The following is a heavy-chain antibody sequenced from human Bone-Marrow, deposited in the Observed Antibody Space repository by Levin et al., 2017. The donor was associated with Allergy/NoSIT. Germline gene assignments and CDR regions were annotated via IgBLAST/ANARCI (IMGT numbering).Heavy chain of an antibody. D-gene: IGHD3-10*01. CDR1: GGSISSYY. Sequence: NTSETLSLTCTVSGGSISSYYWSWIRQPPGKGLEWIGYIYYSGSTNYNPSLKSRVTISVDTSKNQFSLKLSSVTAADTAVYYCARHMVRAPRGAFDIWGQGTMVTVSS. V-gene: IGHV4-59*08. J-gene: IGHJ3*02. CDR3: ARHMVRAPRGAFDI. CDR2: IYYSGST.